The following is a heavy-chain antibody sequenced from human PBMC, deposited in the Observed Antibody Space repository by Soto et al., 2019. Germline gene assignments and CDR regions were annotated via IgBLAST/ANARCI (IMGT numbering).Heavy chain of an antibody. CDR3: ARVWPSSQTAWSDL. V-gene: IGHV4-59*01. Sequence: SETLSLTCSVSGGSISNYYGSWIRQPPGKGLEWIGYIYYSGSTNYNPSLRGRVTMSIDMSKNQFSLRLSSVTAADTAVYYCARVWPSSQTAWSDLWGQGTLVTVSS. D-gene: IGHD6-19*01. CDR2: IYYSGST. CDR1: GGSISNYY. J-gene: IGHJ5*02.